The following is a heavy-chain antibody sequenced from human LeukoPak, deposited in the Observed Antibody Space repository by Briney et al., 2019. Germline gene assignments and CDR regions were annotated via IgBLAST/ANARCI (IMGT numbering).Heavy chain of an antibody. CDR1: GGSFSGYY. D-gene: IGHD6-13*01. J-gene: IGHJ6*03. Sequence: SETLSLTCAVYGGSFSGYYWTWIRQTPEKGLEWIGEINHSGSTNYNPSLKSRVTISVDTSKNQFSLKLSSVTAADTAVYYCAREEPEEVAAAGTYYYYMDVWGKGTTVTVSS. V-gene: IGHV4-34*01. CDR3: AREEPEEVAAAGTYYYYMDV. CDR2: INHSGST.